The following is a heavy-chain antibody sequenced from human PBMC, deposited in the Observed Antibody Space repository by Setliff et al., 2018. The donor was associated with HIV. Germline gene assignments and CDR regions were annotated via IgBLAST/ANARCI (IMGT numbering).Heavy chain of an antibody. V-gene: IGHV4-38-2*02. CDR3: AKHDFGEGSFFDP. CDR2: VYHSGKT. Sequence: SETLSLTCTVSGQFISDGYYWGWIRQPPGKGLEWIGSVYHSGKTYYNPSLKSRVTMSADTSKNQISLMLRSMTAADTAVYYCAKHDFGEGSFFDPWGQGSLVTVSS. D-gene: IGHD3-16*01. CDR1: GQFISDGYY. J-gene: IGHJ5*02.